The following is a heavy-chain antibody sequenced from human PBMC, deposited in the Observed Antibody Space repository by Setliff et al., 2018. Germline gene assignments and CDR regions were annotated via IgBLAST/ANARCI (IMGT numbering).Heavy chain of an antibody. Sequence: ASVKVSCKVSGYTLTELSMHWVRQAPGQGLEWMGWINPNSGGTNYAQKFQGWVTMTRDTSISTAYMELSRLRSDDTAVYYCARGRGSYYYYMDVWGKGTTVTVSS. CDR1: GYTLTELS. CDR3: ARGRGSYYYYMDV. CDR2: INPNSGGT. D-gene: IGHD1-26*01. J-gene: IGHJ6*03. V-gene: IGHV1-2*04.